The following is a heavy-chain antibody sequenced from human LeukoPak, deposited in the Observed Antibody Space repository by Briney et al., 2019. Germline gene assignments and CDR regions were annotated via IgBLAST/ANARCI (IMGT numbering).Heavy chain of an antibody. D-gene: IGHD2-2*01. CDR1: GFTFSSCS. Sequence: GGSLRLSCAASGFTFSSCSMNWVRQAPGKGLEWVSSISSSSSYIYYADSVKGRFTISRDNAKNSLYLQMNSLRAEDTAVYYCAREIPYQLLPDYWGQGTLVTVSS. CDR2: ISSSSSYI. CDR3: AREIPYQLLPDY. V-gene: IGHV3-21*01. J-gene: IGHJ4*02.